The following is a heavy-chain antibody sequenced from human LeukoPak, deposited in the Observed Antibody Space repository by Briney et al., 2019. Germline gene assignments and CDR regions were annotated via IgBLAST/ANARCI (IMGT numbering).Heavy chain of an antibody. CDR1: GFTFSSYN. D-gene: IGHD1-26*01. CDR2: ISSSSDYI. V-gene: IGHV3-21*01. Sequence: GGSLRLSCAASGFTFSSYNMNWVRQAPGKGLEWVSSISSSSDYIYYADSVKGRFTISRDNSKNTLYLQMNSLRADDTAVYYCAKDQTPMDSGVYGFDYWGQGALVTVSS. CDR3: AKDQTPMDSGVYGFDY. J-gene: IGHJ4*02.